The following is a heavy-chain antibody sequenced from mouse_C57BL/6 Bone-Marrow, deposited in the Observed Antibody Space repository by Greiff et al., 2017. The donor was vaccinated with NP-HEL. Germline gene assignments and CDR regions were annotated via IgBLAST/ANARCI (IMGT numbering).Heavy chain of an antibody. CDR1: GYAFTNYL. Sequence: LKQSGAELVRPGTSVKVSCKASGYAFTNYLIEWVKQRPGQGLEWIGVINPGSGGTNYNEKFKGKATLTADKSSSTAYMQLSSLTSEDSAVYFCARPDYGSSYWYFDVWGTGTTVTVSS. J-gene: IGHJ1*03. CDR2: INPGSGGT. D-gene: IGHD1-1*01. CDR3: ARPDYGSSYWYFDV. V-gene: IGHV1-54*01.